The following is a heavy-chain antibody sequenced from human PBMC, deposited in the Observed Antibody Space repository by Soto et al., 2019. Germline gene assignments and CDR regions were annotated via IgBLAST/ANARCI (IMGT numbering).Heavy chain of an antibody. D-gene: IGHD6-19*01. CDR2: ISYDGSNK. Sequence: GGSLRLSCAASGFTFSSYAMHWVRQAPGKGLEWVAVISYDGSNKYYADSVKGRFTISRDNSKNTLYLQMNSLSAADTAVYYCARSQEPISAIKYSRGWYPSYYGMDVWGQGTTVSVSS. J-gene: IGHJ6*02. V-gene: IGHV3-30*04. CDR1: GFTFSSYA. CDR3: ARSQEPISAIKYSRGWYPSYYGMDV.